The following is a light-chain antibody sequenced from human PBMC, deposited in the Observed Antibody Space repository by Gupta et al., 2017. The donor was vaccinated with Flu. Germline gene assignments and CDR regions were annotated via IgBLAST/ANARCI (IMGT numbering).Light chain of an antibody. Sequence: EIVLTQSPGTLSLSPGERATLSCRASQSVTNTYLAWYQQKPGQAPRLLIYSVSSRATGIPDRFSGSGSGTDFTLTISRLEPEDFAVYYCQQYDISPFNFGQGTKLEI. CDR1: QSVTNTY. V-gene: IGKV3-20*01. CDR3: QQYDISPFN. J-gene: IGKJ2*01. CDR2: SVS.